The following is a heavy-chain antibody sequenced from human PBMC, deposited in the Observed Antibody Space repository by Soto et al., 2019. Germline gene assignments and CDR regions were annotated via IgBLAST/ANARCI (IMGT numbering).Heavy chain of an antibody. J-gene: IGHJ6*02. V-gene: IGHV3-23*01. D-gene: IGHD6-6*01. CDR3: AKPRSRTLPYYYYGMDV. CDR1: GFTFSNAW. CDR2: ISGSGGST. Sequence: RGSLRLSCAASGFTFSNAWMNWVRQAPGKGLEWVSAISGSGGSTYYADSVKGRFTISRDNSKNTLYLQMNSLRAEDTAVYYCAKPRSRTLPYYYYGMDVWGQGTTVTVSS.